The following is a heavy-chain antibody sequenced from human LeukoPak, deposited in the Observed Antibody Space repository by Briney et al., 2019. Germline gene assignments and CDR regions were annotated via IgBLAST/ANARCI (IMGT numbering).Heavy chain of an antibody. D-gene: IGHD6-13*01. V-gene: IGHV3-11*04. J-gene: IGHJ5*02. CDR1: GFTFSDYY. CDR3: ARADSSTPPLRFDP. Sequence: GGSLRLSCAASGFTFSDYYMSWIRQAPGKGLEWVSYISSSGSTIYYADSVKGRFTISRDNAKNSLYLQMNSLRAEDTAVYYCARADSSTPPLRFDPWGQGTLVTVSS. CDR2: ISSSGSTI.